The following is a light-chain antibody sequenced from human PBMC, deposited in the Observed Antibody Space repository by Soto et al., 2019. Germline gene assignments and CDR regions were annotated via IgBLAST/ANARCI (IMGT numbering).Light chain of an antibody. CDR3: SSYTSSSTFVV. CDR1: SSDVGTYNY. Sequence: ALTQPASVSGSPGQSITISCTGTSSDVGTYNYVSWYQQHPGKPPKLIIYGVTNRPSGVSNRFSGSKSDNTASLTISGLQAEDEADYFCSSYTSSSTFVVFGGGTKLTVL. V-gene: IGLV2-14*01. CDR2: GVT. J-gene: IGLJ2*01.